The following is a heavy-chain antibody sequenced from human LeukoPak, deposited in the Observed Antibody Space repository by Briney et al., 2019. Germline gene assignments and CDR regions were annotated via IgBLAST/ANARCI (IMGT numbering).Heavy chain of an antibody. CDR1: GGSISNYY. J-gene: IGHJ4*02. CDR2: IYYSGST. D-gene: IGHD6-19*01. Sequence: PSETLSLTCTVSGGSISNYYWSWLRQAPGKGLEWVGSIYYSGSTNYNPSPKSRVTISVDTSKNQFSLKLSSVTAADTAVYYCARHDAGKWLPYFDYWGRGTLVTVSS. V-gene: IGHV4-59*08. CDR3: ARHDAGKWLPYFDY.